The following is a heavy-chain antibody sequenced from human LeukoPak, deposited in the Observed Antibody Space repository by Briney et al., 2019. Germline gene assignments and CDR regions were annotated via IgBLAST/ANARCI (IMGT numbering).Heavy chain of an antibody. CDR1: GGSISSGSYY. Sequence: SQTLSLTCTVSGGSISSGSYYWSWIRQPAGKGLEWIGRIYTSGSTNYNPSLKSRVTISVDTSKNQFSLKLSSVTAADTAVYYCARQGIVATISYYYYYMDVWGKGTTVTVSS. D-gene: IGHD5-12*01. CDR3: ARQGIVATISYYYYYMDV. V-gene: IGHV4-61*02. CDR2: IYTSGST. J-gene: IGHJ6*03.